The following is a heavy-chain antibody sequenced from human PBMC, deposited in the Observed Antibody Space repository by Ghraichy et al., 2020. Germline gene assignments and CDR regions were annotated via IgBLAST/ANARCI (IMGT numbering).Heavy chain of an antibody. V-gene: IGHV3-23*01. CDR3: AKHIESPPSGMDV. CDR1: GFTFSNSA. CDR2: ISGSGSST. Sequence: LSLTCAASGFTFSNSAVNWVRQAPGKGLEWVSSISGSGSSTNYADSVKGRFTISRDNFKSTLYLQMSSLRDDDTAVYYCAKHIESPPSGMDVWGQGTTVTVSS. J-gene: IGHJ6*02.